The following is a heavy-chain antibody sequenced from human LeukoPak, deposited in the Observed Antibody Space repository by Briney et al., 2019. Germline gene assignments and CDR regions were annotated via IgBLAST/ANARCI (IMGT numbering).Heavy chain of an antibody. CDR3: ARDIGYRSGSYYFDY. D-gene: IGHD5-18*01. J-gene: IGHJ4*02. Sequence: ALVKPSCKASRYTFTRYGISSVRQAPGPGLKWLGWISAYNGNTNSAQKLQGKVTMATDTSTSTAYMELRSLRSDDTAVYYCARDIGYRSGSYYFDYWGQGILITVSS. CDR2: ISAYNGNT. CDR1: RYTFTRYG. V-gene: IGHV1-18*01.